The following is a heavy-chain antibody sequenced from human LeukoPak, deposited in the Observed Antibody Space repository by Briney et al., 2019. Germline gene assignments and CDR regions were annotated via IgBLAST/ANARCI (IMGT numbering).Heavy chain of an antibody. CDR3: ARDKGGYSYGYDY. Sequence: SQTLSLTCTVSGGSISSGGYYWSWIRQHPGKGLEWIGYIYYSGSTYYNPSLKSRVTISVDTSKNQFSLKLSSATAADTAVYYCARDKGGYSYGYDYWGQGTLVTVSS. V-gene: IGHV4-31*03. CDR2: IYYSGST. J-gene: IGHJ4*02. D-gene: IGHD5-18*01. CDR1: GGSISSGGYY.